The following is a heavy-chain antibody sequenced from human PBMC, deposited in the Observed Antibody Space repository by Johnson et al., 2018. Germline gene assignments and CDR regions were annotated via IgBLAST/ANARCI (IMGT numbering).Heavy chain of an antibody. V-gene: IGHV3-23*04. CDR3: ARLGTMGQKFDY. Sequence: VQLVQSGGGLVQPGGSLRLSCAASGFTFGRNAMSWVRQAPGKGLEWVSVISGDGSTKYYIDSVRGRFTISRVNSENTVYLQMNSLRAEDTAVYYCARLGTMGQKFDYWGQGSLVTVSP. D-gene: IGHD1-7*01. CDR2: ISGDGSTK. J-gene: IGHJ4*02. CDR1: GFTFGRNA.